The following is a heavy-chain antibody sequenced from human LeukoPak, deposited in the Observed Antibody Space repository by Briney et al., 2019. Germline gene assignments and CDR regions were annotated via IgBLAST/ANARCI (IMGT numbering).Heavy chain of an antibody. CDR1: GFTFSDYY. Sequence: GGSLGLSCAASGFTFSDYYMSWIRQAPGKGLEWVSYISSSGSTIYYADSVKGRFTTSRDNAKNSLDLQMNSLKVEDTAVYYCATPAAGPGAEYSLYWGQGTLVIVSS. V-gene: IGHV3-11*04. J-gene: IGHJ1*01. D-gene: IGHD6-13*01. CDR2: ISSSGSTI. CDR3: ATPAAGPGAEYSLY.